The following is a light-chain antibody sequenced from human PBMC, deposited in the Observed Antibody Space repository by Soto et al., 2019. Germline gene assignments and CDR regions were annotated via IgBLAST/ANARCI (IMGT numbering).Light chain of an antibody. CDR3: GTWDDSLSAVV. CDR1: SSNIGDNY. Sequence: QSVLTQPPSVSAAPGQRVTISCSGSSSNIGDNYVSWYQQVPGTAPKLLIHDNNKRPSEIPDRFSGSKSGTSATLGITGLQTGDEADYYCGTWDDSLSAVVFGGGTKLTVL. V-gene: IGLV1-51*01. CDR2: DNN. J-gene: IGLJ2*01.